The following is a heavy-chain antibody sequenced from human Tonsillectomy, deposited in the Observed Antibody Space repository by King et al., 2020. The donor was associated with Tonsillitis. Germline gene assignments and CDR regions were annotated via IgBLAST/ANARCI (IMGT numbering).Heavy chain of an antibody. J-gene: IGHJ4*02. V-gene: IGHV3-66*01. Sequence: QLVQSGGGLVHPGGSLRLACLASGVSVSSTYISWVRQTPGKGLEWISVIYGYARKFNAESVRARFTVHRDNSENMVYLQMNSLRVEDTAIYYCARGGWSSLDYWGQGTPVTVSS. D-gene: IGHD3-10*01. CDR1: GVSVSSTY. CDR2: IYGYARK. CDR3: ARGGWSSLDY.